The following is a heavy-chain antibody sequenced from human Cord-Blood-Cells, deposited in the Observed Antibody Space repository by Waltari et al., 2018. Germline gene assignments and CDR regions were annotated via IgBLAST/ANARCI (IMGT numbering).Heavy chain of an antibody. CDR1: GGSFSGYY. CDR3: ARGPGFDY. CDR2: INHSGSN. D-gene: IGHD7-27*01. J-gene: IGHJ4*02. Sequence: QVQLQQWGAGLLKPSETLSLTCAVYGGSFSGYYWSWIRQPPGKGLEWIGEINHSGSNNYNPSLKSRVTISVDTSKNQFSLKLSSVTAADTAVYYCARGPGFDYWGQGTLVTVSS. V-gene: IGHV4-34*01.